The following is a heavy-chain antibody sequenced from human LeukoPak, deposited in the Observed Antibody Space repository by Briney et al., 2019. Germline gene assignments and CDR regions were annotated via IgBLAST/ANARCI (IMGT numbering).Heavy chain of an antibody. CDR2: IYYSGST. Sequence: PSETLSLTCTVSGGSISSSSYYWGWIRQPPGKGLEWIGSIYYSGSTHYNPSLKSRVTISVDTSKNQFSLKLSSVTAADTAVYYCARHFIVVVPAAINWFDPWGQGTLVTVSS. CDR1: GGSISSSSYY. J-gene: IGHJ5*02. D-gene: IGHD2-2*02. CDR3: ARHFIVVVPAAINWFDP. V-gene: IGHV4-39*01.